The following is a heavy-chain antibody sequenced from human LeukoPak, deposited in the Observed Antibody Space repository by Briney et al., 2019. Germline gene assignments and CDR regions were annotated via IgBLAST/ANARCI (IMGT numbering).Heavy chain of an antibody. D-gene: IGHD6-19*01. CDR2: INHSGST. V-gene: IGHV4-34*01. CDR1: GGSFSGYY. CDR3: ARRDGQCLNWFDP. Sequence: SETLSLTCAVYGGSFSGYYWSCIRQPPGKGLEWIGEINHSGSTNYNPSLKSRVTISVDTSKNQFSLKLSSVTAADTAVYYCARRDGQCLNWFDPWGQGTLVTVSS. J-gene: IGHJ5*02.